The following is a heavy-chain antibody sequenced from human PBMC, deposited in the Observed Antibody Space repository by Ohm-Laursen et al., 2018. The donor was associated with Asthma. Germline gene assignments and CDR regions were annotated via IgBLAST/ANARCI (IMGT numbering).Heavy chain of an antibody. CDR3: ARTNRQYCSGGSCFPMDV. CDR2: IFLNDEK. J-gene: IGHJ6*02. Sequence: TQTLTLTCSLSAPSLSTSGLRVSWIRQPPGKALEWRARIFLNDEKSYSTSLKSRLTISKDTSKSQVVLTMTNMDPVDTATYYCARTNRQYCSGGSCFPMDVWGQGTTVTVSS. V-gene: IGHV2-26*01. D-gene: IGHD2-15*01. CDR1: APSLSTSGLR.